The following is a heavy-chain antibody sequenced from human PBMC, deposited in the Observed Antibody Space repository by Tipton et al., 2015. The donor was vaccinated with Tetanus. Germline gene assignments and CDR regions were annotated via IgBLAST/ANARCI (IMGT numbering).Heavy chain of an antibody. CDR2: INPNNGGT. V-gene: IGHV1-2*02. Sequence: QSGPEVKKPGASVKVSCTASGYTFTGYYLHWVRQAPGQGLEWMGWINPNNGGTHFAQKFQGRVTLTTVTSIGTAYMELSSLRSDDTAIYFCTRTGLYLSSDGFDIWGQGTMVIVSS. CDR1: GYTFTGYY. D-gene: IGHD2/OR15-2a*01. J-gene: IGHJ3*02. CDR3: TRTGLYLSSDGFDI.